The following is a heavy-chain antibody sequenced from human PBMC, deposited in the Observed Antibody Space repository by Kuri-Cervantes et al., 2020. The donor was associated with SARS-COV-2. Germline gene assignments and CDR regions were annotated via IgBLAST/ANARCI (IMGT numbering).Heavy chain of an antibody. V-gene: IGHV3-23*01. CDR3: AKVDSSSSYYYYYGMDV. CDR2: IDGSSGDT. Sequence: GGSLRLSCAASGFTFSSYAMSWVRQAPGKGLEWVSAIDGSSGDTYYADSVKGRCTISRDNSKKTLYLQMNSLRAEDTAVYYCAKVDSSSSYYYYYGMDVWGQGTTVTVSS. D-gene: IGHD6-6*01. J-gene: IGHJ6*02. CDR1: GFTFSSYA.